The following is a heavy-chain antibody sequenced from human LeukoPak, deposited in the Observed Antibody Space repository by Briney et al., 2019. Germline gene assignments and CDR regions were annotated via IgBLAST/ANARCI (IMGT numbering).Heavy chain of an antibody. CDR2: IYYSGST. V-gene: IGHV4-39*01. D-gene: IGHD2-15*01. J-gene: IGHJ4*02. CDR3: ARLCSGGSCYEEDYFDY. CDR1: GGSVSSSRYY. Sequence: SETLSLTCPVSGGSVSSSRYYWGWLRQPPGKGLEWIGSIYYSGSTYYNPSLKSRVTISVDTSKNQFSLKLSSVTAADTAVYYCARLCSGGSCYEEDYFDYWGQGTLVTVSS.